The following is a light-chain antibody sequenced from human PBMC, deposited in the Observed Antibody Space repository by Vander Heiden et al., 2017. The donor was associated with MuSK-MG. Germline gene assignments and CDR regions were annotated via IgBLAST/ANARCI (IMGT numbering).Light chain of an antibody. Sequence: LSASVGDRVTITCRASQGIGNYLAWYQQKPGKVPKLLIYVASTLQSGVPSRFSGSGSGTDFTLTISSLQPEDVATYYCQKYNSAHLTFGQGTRLEIK. CDR2: VAS. CDR3: QKYNSAHLT. J-gene: IGKJ5*01. CDR1: QGIGNY. V-gene: IGKV1-27*01.